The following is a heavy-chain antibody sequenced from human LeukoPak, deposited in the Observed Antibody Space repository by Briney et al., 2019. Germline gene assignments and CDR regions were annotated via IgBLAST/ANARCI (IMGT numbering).Heavy chain of an antibody. V-gene: IGHV3-48*03. D-gene: IGHD3-3*01. J-gene: IGHJ5*02. Sequence: PGGSLRLSCAASGFTFSSYEMNWVRQAPGKGLEWVSYISSSGSTIYYADSVKGRFTISRDNAKSSLYLQMNSLRAEDTAVYYCARDLTLDYDFWSGYRPTNWFDPWGQGTLVTVSS. CDR2: ISSSGSTI. CDR1: GFTFSSYE. CDR3: ARDLTLDYDFWSGYRPTNWFDP.